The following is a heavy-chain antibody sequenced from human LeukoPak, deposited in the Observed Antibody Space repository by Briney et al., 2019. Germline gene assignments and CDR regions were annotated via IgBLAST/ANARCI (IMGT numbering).Heavy chain of an antibody. CDR3: ARILYYYRSGSPFGY. J-gene: IGHJ4*02. D-gene: IGHD3-10*01. CDR1: GYTFTSYD. Sequence: ASVKVSCKASGYTFTSYDINWVGQATGQGLEWMGWMNPNSGNTGYAQKFQGRVTMTRNTSISTAYMELSSLRSEDTAVYYCARILYYYRSGSPFGYWGQGTLVTVSS. CDR2: MNPNSGNT. V-gene: IGHV1-8*01.